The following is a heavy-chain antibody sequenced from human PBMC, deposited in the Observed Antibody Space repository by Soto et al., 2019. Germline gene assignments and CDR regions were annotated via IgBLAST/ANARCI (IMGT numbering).Heavy chain of an antibody. CDR1: GFTFSSYG. J-gene: IGHJ6*03. V-gene: IGHV3-33*01. Sequence: GGSLRLSCAASGFTFSSYGMHWVRQAPGKGLEWVAVIWDDGSNKYYADSVKGRFTISRDNSKNTLYLQMNSLRAEDTAVYYCARDGFIAAAGIYYYYYYMDVWGKGTTVTVSS. CDR3: ARDGFIAAAGIYYYYYYMDV. CDR2: IWDDGSNK. D-gene: IGHD6-13*01.